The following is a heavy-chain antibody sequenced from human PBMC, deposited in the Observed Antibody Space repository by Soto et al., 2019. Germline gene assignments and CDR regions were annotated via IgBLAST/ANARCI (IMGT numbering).Heavy chain of an antibody. V-gene: IGHV1-3*01. J-gene: IGHJ4*02. CDR1: GYTFTSYA. Sequence: SSVKVSCKASGYTFTSYAMHWVRQAPGQRLEWMGWINAGNGNTKYSQKFQGRVTITRDTSASTAYMELSSLRSEDTAVYYCARGLIMVRRGTDYYYWGQGTLVMVAS. CDR2: INAGNGNT. D-gene: IGHD3-10*01. CDR3: ARGLIMVRRGTDYYY.